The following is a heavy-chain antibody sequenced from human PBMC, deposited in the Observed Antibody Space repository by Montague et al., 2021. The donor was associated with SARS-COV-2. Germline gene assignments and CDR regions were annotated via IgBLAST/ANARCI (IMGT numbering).Heavy chain of an antibody. V-gene: IGHV4-4*07. CDR2: IYASGGT. J-gene: IGHJ4*02. CDR3: GRGVVAATPVVDY. Sequence: SETLSLTCTVSGDSISSFYWNWIRQPAGKGLEWIGRIYASGGTNYNPSLKSRVTMSVDTSKNQFSLKLNSVAGADTAVYYCGRGVVAATPVVDYWGRGTLVTVSS. CDR1: GDSISSFY. D-gene: IGHD2-15*01.